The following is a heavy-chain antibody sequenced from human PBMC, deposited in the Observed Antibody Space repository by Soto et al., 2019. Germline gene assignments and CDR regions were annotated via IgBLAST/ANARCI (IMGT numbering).Heavy chain of an antibody. CDR1: GGSISSGGYY. V-gene: IGHV4-31*03. CDR3: ARLLHPYGSGSPLQSAYYGMDI. CDR2: IYYSGST. Sequence: PSETLSLTCTVSGGSISSGGYYWSWIRQHPGKGLEWIGYIYYSGSTYYNPSLKSRVTISVDTSKNQFSLKLSSVTAADTAVYYCARLLHPYGSGSPLQSAYYGMDIWGQGTTVTVSS. D-gene: IGHD3-10*01. J-gene: IGHJ6*02.